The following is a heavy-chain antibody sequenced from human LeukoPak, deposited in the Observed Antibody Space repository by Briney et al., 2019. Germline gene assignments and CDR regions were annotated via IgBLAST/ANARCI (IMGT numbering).Heavy chain of an antibody. CDR1: GFTFSSYA. D-gene: IGHD2-8*02. Sequence: PGGSLRLSCAASGFTFSSYAMSWVRQAPGKGLEWVPTISGNGRSTYYGDSVKGRFTISRDNSKNTLSLQMNSLRAEDTAVYYCAKEYYVLLVYALGGSFDYWGRGTLVTVSS. CDR3: AKEYYVLLVYALGGSFDY. V-gene: IGHV3-23*01. J-gene: IGHJ4*02. CDR2: ISGNGRST.